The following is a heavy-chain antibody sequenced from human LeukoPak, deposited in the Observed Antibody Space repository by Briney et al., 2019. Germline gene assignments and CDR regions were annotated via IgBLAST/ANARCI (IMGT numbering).Heavy chain of an antibody. CDR2: ISSSSSYI. J-gene: IGHJ4*02. Sequence: GGSLRLSCAASGFTFSSYSMNWVRQAPGKGLEWVSSISSSSSYIYYADSVKGRFTISRDNAKNSLYLQMNSLRAEDTAVYYCARGGGSYSPAGLYYFDYWGQGTLVTVSS. CDR1: GFTFSSYS. CDR3: ARGGGSYSPAGLYYFDY. D-gene: IGHD1-26*01. V-gene: IGHV3-21*01.